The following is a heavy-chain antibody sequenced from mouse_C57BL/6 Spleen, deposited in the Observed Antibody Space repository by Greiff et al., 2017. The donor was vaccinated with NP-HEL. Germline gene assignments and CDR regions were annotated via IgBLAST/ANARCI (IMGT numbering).Heavy chain of an antibody. D-gene: IGHD2-10*02. CDR3: AREEYGNYGAC. J-gene: IGHJ3*01. CDR1: GYSITSDYA. CDR2: INYSGST. Sequence: EVQLQESGPGLVKPSQSLSLTCTVTGYSITSDYAWNWIRQFPGNKLEWMGYINYSGSTSYNPSLKSRISITRDTSKNQFFLQLNSVTTEDTATYDCAREEYGNYGACWGRGTLVTVSA. V-gene: IGHV3-2*02.